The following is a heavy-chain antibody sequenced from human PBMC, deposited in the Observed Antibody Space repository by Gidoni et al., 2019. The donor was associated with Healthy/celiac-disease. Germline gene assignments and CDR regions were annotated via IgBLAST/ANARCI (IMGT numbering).Heavy chain of an antibody. D-gene: IGHD3-3*01. J-gene: IGHJ6*02. V-gene: IGHV3-48*01. Sequence: EVQLVESGGGLVQPGGSLRLSCAASGFTFSRYSMNWVRQAPGKGPAWVSYISSSSSTIHYADSVKGRFTISRDNAKNSLYLQMNSLRAEDTAVYYCATYPGYYDFWRVVDGMDVWGQGTTVTVSS. CDR2: ISSSSSTI. CDR1: GFTFSRYS. CDR3: ATYPGYYDFWRVVDGMDV.